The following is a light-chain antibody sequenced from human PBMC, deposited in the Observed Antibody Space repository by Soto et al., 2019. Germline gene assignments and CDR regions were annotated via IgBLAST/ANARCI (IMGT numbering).Light chain of an antibody. CDR2: GVS. Sequence: EIVLTQSPGALSLSPGEGATLSCRASQAVISGYLAWYQQKPGQAPRLLMYGVSSRPTGISDRFSGSGSGTEFTLTITILEPEDFALYYCQQYGVPPFNFGQGTKLQIK. CDR3: QQYGVPPFN. CDR1: QAVISGY. V-gene: IGKV3-20*01. J-gene: IGKJ2*01.